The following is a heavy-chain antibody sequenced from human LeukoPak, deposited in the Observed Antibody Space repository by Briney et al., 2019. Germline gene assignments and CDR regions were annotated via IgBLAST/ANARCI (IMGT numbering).Heavy chain of an antibody. CDR1: GYPFSNHG. V-gene: IGHV1-18*01. J-gene: IGHJ5*02. CDR2: VSCYNGDT. CDR3: ARDLGSSGWNWFDP. D-gene: IGHD3-22*01. Sequence: ASVKVSCEASGYPFSNHGITWVRQAPGQGLEWMGWVSCYNGDTHYAQKFQGRVTMTTDKPTSTAYMELKSLRSDDTAVYYCARDLGSSGWNWFDPWGQGTLVTVSS.